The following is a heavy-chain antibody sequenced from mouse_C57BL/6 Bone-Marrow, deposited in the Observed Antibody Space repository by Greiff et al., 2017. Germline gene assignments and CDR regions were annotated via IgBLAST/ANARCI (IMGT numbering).Heavy chain of an antibody. CDR2: IYPGSGST. D-gene: IGHD2-5*01. CDR3: ARRGHNNFF. J-gene: IGHJ2*01. V-gene: IGHV1-55*01. CDR1: GYTFTSSW. Sequence: QVQLQQPGAELVQPGASVKMSCKASGYTFTSSWITWVKQRPGPGLEWIGDIYPGSGSTNCNEKFKSKATLTVDTSSSTAYRQLSSVTSEDSAVYYCARRGHNNFFWGQGTTLTVSS.